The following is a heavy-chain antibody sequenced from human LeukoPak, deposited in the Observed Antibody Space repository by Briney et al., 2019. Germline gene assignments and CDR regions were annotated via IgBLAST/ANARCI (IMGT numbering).Heavy chain of an antibody. CDR2: FDPEDGET. CDR3: ARGFYSGSWPFDY. J-gene: IGHJ4*02. Sequence: ASVKVSCKVSGYTLTGLSMHWVRQAPGKGLEWMGGFDPEDGETIYAQKFQGRVTITADESTSTAYMELSSLRSEDTAVYYCARGFYSGSWPFDYWGQGTLVTVSS. V-gene: IGHV1-24*01. CDR1: GYTLTGLS. D-gene: IGHD1-26*01.